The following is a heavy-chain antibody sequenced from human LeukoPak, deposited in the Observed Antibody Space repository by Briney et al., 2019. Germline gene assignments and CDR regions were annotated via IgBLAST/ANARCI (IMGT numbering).Heavy chain of an antibody. D-gene: IGHD3-22*01. CDR1: GGSISSYY. CDR3: ARERWDSSGLDY. Sequence: PSETLSLTCTVSGGSISSYYWSWIRQPPGKGLEWIGYIYYSGSTNYNPSLKSRVTISVDTSKNQFSLKLSSVTAADTAVYYCARERWDSSGLDYWGQGTPVTVSS. J-gene: IGHJ4*02. V-gene: IGHV4-59*01. CDR2: IYYSGST.